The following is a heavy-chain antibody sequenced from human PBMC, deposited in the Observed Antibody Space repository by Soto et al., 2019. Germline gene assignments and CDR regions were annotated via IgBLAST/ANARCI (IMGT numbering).Heavy chain of an antibody. CDR3: ARSLLGGCSYGYCYYSYGMDV. D-gene: IGHD5-18*01. CDR1: GGSISSYS. V-gene: IGHV4-59*01. Sequence: PSETLSLTCTVSGGSISSYSWGWIRQPPGKGLEWIGYIYYSGSTNYNPTHKSRVTISVDTPKNQFSLKLSSVTAADTAVYYCARSLLGGCSYGYCYYSYGMDVWGQGTTVTVS. J-gene: IGHJ6*02. CDR2: IYYSGST.